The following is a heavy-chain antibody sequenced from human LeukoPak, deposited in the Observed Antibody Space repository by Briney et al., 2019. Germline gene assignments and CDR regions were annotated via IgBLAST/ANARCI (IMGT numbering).Heavy chain of an antibody. Sequence: GGSLRLSCAASGFTFSSYSINWVRQAPGKGLEWVSRNSDGSTTSYADSVMGRFTISRDNAKNILYLQMNSLRAEDTAVYYCARVIYSGWEGELSDWGQGTLVTVSS. CDR2: NSDGSTT. D-gene: IGHD6-19*01. J-gene: IGHJ4*02. CDR1: GFTFSSYS. V-gene: IGHV3-74*01. CDR3: ARVIYSGWEGELSD.